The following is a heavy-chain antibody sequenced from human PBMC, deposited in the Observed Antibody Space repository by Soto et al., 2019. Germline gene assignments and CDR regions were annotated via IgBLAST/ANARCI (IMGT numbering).Heavy chain of an antibody. Sequence: QVQLVESGGGVVQPGRSLRLSCAASGFTFSSYGMHWVRQAPGKGLEWVAVISYDGSNKYYADSVKGRFTISRDNSKNTLYLQMNSLRAEDTAVYYCAKDTYRGGSLWFGESHRDYYYYGMDVWGQGTTVTVSS. J-gene: IGHJ6*02. V-gene: IGHV3-30*18. CDR3: AKDTYRGGSLWFGESHRDYYYYGMDV. CDR1: GFTFSSYG. CDR2: ISYDGSNK. D-gene: IGHD3-10*01.